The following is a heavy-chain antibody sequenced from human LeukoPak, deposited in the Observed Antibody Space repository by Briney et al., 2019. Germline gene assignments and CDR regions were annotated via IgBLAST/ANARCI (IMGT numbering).Heavy chain of an antibody. D-gene: IGHD2-2*01. CDR1: GYTFTSYY. Sequence: ASVTVSCKASGYTFTSYYMHWVRQAPGQGLEWMGIINPSGGSTSYAQKFQGRVTMTRDTSTSTVYMELSSLRSEDTAVYYCARAPIVRGRNQLLARTYWFDPWGQGTLVTVSS. J-gene: IGHJ5*02. CDR2: INPSGGST. CDR3: ARAPIVRGRNQLLARTYWFDP. V-gene: IGHV1-46*01.